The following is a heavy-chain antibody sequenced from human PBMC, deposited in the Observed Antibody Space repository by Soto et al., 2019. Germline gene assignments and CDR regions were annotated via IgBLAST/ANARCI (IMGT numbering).Heavy chain of an antibody. D-gene: IGHD3-16*01. CDR3: AKNQWGNVFDI. Sequence: EVQLFESGGGLVQPGGSLRLSCAASGFSFDSYDMTWVHQAPGKGLEWVSTISKGGATPYYGDSVRGRFTISRDNSKNPLHLQMNSLRAEDTALYYCAKNQWGNVFDIWGQGTMLTVSS. CDR1: GFSFDSYD. V-gene: IGHV3-23*01. CDR2: ISKGGATP. J-gene: IGHJ3*02.